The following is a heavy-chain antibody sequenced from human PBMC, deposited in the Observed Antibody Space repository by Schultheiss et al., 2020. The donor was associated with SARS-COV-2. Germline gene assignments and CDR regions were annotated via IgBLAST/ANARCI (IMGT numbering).Heavy chain of an antibody. Sequence: SETLSLTCAVYGGSFSGYYWSWIRQPPGKGLEWIGYIYYSGSTNYNPSLKSRVTISVDTSKNQFSLKLSSVTAADTAVYYCATDRPVYDSSGCMDVWGQGTTVTVSS. CDR3: ATDRPVYDSSGCMDV. J-gene: IGHJ6*02. D-gene: IGHD3-22*01. CDR1: GGSFSGYY. CDR2: IYYSGST. V-gene: IGHV4-59*12.